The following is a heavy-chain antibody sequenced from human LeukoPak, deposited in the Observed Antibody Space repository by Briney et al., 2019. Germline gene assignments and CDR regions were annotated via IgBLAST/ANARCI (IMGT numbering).Heavy chain of an antibody. D-gene: IGHD3-10*01. J-gene: IGHJ3*02. Sequence: SETLSLTCAVYGGFFSGYYWSWIRQPPGKGLEWIGSIYYSGSTYYNPSLKSRVTISVDTSKNQFSLKLSSVTAADTAVYYCARHLSLYYYASGTYYNDAFDIWGQGTMVTVSS. CDR1: GGFFSGYY. V-gene: IGHV4-34*01. CDR3: ARHLSLYYYASGTYYNDAFDI. CDR2: IYYSGST.